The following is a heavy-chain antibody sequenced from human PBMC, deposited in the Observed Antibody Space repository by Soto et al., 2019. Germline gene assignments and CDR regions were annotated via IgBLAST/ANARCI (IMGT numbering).Heavy chain of an antibody. CDR3: ARDLKFGQADY. V-gene: IGHV4-4*07. CDR1: GASISSYY. CDR2: IYNTCST. J-gene: IGHJ4*02. Sequence: PSEPLSFTCTVSGASISSYYWTWIRQPTGKGLEGIGRIYNTCSTNYTPSLKSRVTMSVDTTNNQFSLKLSSVTAADTAVYYCARDLKFGQADYWGQGSQVTVSS. D-gene: IGHD3-10*01.